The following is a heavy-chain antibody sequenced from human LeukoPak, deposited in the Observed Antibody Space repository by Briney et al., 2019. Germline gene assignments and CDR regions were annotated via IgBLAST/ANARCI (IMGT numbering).Heavy chain of an antibody. V-gene: IGHV3-9*01. CDR3: ARESYSSGWYDY. CDR1: GFTFDDYA. Sequence: GGSLRLSCAASGFTFDDYAMHWVRQAPGKGLEWVSGISWNSGSIGYADSVKGRFTISRDNAKNSLYLQMNSLRAEDTALYYCARESYSSGWYDYWGQGTLVTVSS. J-gene: IGHJ4*02. D-gene: IGHD6-19*01. CDR2: ISWNSGSI.